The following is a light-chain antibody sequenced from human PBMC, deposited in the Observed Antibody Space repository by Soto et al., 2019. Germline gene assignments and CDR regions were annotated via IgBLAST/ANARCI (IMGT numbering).Light chain of an antibody. J-gene: IGLJ2*01. CDR1: NSNIGSNT. V-gene: IGLV1-44*01. CDR3: AAWDDILNGVV. Sequence: QSVLTQPPSASGTPGQRVTISCSGSNSNIGSNTVHWYQQLPGTAPKLLIYSNNQRPSGVPDRFSGSKSGTSASLSISGLQSEDEADYYCAAWDDILNGVVFGGGTKLTVL. CDR2: SNN.